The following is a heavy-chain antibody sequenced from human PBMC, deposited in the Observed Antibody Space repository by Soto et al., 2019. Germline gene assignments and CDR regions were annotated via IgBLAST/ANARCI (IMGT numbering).Heavy chain of an antibody. J-gene: IGHJ6*02. CDR2: IRSKAYGGTT. CDR3: TRADSNYEYYYCGMDV. CDR1: GFTFGDYA. Sequence: PGGSLRLSCTASGFTFGDYAMSWFRQAPGKGLEWVGFIRSKAYGGTTEYAASVKGRFTISRDDSKSIAYLQMNSLKTEDTAVYYCTRADSNYEYYYCGMDVWGQGTTVTDSS. V-gene: IGHV3-49*03. D-gene: IGHD4-4*01.